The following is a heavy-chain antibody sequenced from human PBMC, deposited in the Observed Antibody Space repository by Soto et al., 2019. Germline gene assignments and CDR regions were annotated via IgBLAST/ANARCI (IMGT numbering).Heavy chain of an antibody. D-gene: IGHD3-9*01. CDR2: IRNKVHSYTA. Sequence: PGGSLRLSCAASGFTFSDHYMDWVRQASGKGLEWVGRIRNKVHSYTAEYAASVKGRFTISRDDSKNSLYLQMNSLKIEDTALYYCVRAGTGYQLDYWGQGTLVTVSS. J-gene: IGHJ4*02. V-gene: IGHV3-72*01. CDR1: GFTFSDHY. CDR3: VRAGTGYQLDY.